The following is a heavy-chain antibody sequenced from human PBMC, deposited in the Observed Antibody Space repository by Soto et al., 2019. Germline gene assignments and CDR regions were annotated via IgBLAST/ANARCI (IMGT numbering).Heavy chain of an antibody. CDR1: GFTFSSYA. CDR2: ISGSGGST. D-gene: IGHD1-7*01. J-gene: IGHJ6*03. Sequence: GGSLRLSCAASGFTFSSYAMSWVRQAPGKGLEWVSAISGSGGSTYYADSVKGRFTISRDNSKNTLYLQMNSLRAEDTAVYYCAKAGDNWNYPGGSYYYYMDVWGKGTTVTVSS. CDR3: AKAGDNWNYPGGSYYYYMDV. V-gene: IGHV3-23*01.